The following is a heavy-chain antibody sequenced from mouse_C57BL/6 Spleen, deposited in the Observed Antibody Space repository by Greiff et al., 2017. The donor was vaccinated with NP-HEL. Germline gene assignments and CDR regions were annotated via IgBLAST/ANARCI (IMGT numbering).Heavy chain of an antibody. CDR1: GYTFTDYY. CDR2: INPNNGGT. CDR3: ARSGYRKRYYFDY. Sequence: EVQLQQSGPELVKPGASVKISCKASGYTFTDYYMNWVKQSHGKSLEWIGDINPNNGGTSYNQKFKGKATLTVDKSSSTAYMELRSLTSEDSAVYYCARSGYRKRYYFDYWGQGTTLTVSS. D-gene: IGHD2-12*01. V-gene: IGHV1-26*01. J-gene: IGHJ2*01.